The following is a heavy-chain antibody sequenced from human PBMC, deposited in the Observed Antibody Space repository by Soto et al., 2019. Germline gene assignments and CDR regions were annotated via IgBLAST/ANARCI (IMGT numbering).Heavy chain of an antibody. D-gene: IGHD3-3*01. CDR1: GFTFSSYA. Sequence: GGSLRLSCAASGFTFSSYAMSWVRQAPGKGLEWVSAISGSGGSTYYADSVKGRFTISRDNSKNTLYLQMNSLRAEDTAVYYCAKDGNYDFWSGSKLPHYFDYWGQGTLVTVSS. J-gene: IGHJ4*02. V-gene: IGHV3-23*01. CDR3: AKDGNYDFWSGSKLPHYFDY. CDR2: ISGSGGST.